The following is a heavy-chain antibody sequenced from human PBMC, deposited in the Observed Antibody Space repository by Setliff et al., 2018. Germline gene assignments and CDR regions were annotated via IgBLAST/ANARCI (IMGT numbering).Heavy chain of an antibody. Sequence: GGSLRLSCVASRFTFSNYGMHWVRQAPGKGLEWVALIWNDGSTKFYGDSVKGRFTISRDNSKNTLYLQMDTLRAEDTAVYYCARNWATAQHYYYGMDVWGQGTTVTVSS. J-gene: IGHJ6*02. D-gene: IGHD2-21*02. CDR3: ARNWATAQHYYYGMDV. CDR2: IWNDGSTK. CDR1: RFTFSNYG. V-gene: IGHV3-33*01.